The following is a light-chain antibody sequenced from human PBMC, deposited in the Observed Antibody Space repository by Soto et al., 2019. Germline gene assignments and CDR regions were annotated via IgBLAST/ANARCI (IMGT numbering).Light chain of an antibody. V-gene: IGKV3-15*01. CDR1: QSVSSD. CDR2: GAF. J-gene: IGKJ5*01. Sequence: EIVMTQSPVTLSVSLGERATLSCRASQSVSSDLAWYQQKPGQAPRLLIYGAFNRATGVPARFSGSGSGTEFTLSISILQSEDFAVYYCQQYNNWPPITFGQGTRLEIK. CDR3: QQYNNWPPIT.